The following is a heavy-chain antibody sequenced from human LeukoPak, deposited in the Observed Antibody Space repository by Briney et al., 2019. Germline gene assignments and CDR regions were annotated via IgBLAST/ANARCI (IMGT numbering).Heavy chain of an antibody. D-gene: IGHD3-10*01. CDR2: ISGSGGST. V-gene: IGHV3-23*01. CDR1: GFTFSSYA. CDR3: AKDLRLTMVRGVIKGGPFDY. Sequence: GGSLRLSCAASGFTFSSYAMSWVRQAPGKGLEWVSAISGSGGSTYYADSVKGRFTISRDNSKNTLYLQMNSLRAEDTAVYYCAKDLRLTMVRGVIKGGPFDYWGQGTLVTVSS. J-gene: IGHJ4*02.